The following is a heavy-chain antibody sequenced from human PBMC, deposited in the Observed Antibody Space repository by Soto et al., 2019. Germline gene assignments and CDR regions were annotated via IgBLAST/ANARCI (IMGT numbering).Heavy chain of an antibody. CDR3: AKDLYDFWSGYPPYNWFDP. CDR1: GFTFSSYG. Sequence: GGSLRLSCAASGFTFSSYGMSWVRQAPGKGLEWVAVISYDGSNKYYADSVKGRFTTSRDNSKNTLYLQMNSLRAEDTAVYYCAKDLYDFWSGYPPYNWFDPWGQGTLVTVSS. CDR2: ISYDGSNK. D-gene: IGHD3-3*01. V-gene: IGHV3-30*18. J-gene: IGHJ5*02.